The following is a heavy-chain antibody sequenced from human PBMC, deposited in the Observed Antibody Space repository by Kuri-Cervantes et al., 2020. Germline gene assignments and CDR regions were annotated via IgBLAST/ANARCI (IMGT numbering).Heavy chain of an antibody. Sequence: GESLKISCAASGFTFNSYAMHWVRQAPGKGLEWVALISFDGIYKRYADSVKGRFTISRDNSKNTLSLQMNSLRAEDTAVYYCARGGEYSSSSGFDYWGQGTLVTVSS. CDR2: ISFDGIYK. CDR1: GFTFNSYA. CDR3: ARGGEYSSSSGFDY. D-gene: IGHD6-6*01. J-gene: IGHJ4*02. V-gene: IGHV3-30*01.